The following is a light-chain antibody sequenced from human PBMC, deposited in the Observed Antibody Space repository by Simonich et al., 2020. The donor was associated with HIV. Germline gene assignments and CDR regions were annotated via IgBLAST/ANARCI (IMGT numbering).Light chain of an antibody. CDR1: QVVLYSSNNKNY. Sequence: DIVMTQSPDSLAVSLGERATINCKSGQVVLYSSNNKNYLAWYQQKPGQPPKLLIYWASTRESGVPDRFSGSGSGTDFTLTISSLQAEDVAVYYCQQYYSTPQTFGQGTKVEIK. J-gene: IGKJ1*01. CDR2: WAS. V-gene: IGKV4-1*01. CDR3: QQYYSTPQT.